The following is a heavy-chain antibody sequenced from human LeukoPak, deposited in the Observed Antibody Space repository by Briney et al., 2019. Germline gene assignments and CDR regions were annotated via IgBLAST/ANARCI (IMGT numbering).Heavy chain of an antibody. J-gene: IGHJ4*02. CDR3: ARVMSDSSGWRGDY. V-gene: IGHV4-59*01. CDR2: IYYSGGT. D-gene: IGHD6-19*01. Sequence: SETLSLTCTVSGGSISSYYWSWIRQPPGKGLEWIGYIYYSGGTNYNPPLKSRVTISVDTSKNQFSLKLSSVTAADTAVYYCARVMSDSSGWRGDYWGQGTLVTVSS. CDR1: GGSISSYY.